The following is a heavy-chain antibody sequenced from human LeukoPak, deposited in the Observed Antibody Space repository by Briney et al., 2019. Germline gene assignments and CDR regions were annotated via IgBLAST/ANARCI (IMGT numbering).Heavy chain of an antibody. Sequence: GGSLRLSCAASGFTFSSYWMSWVRQAPGKGLEWVANIKQDGSEKCYVDSVKGRFTISRDNAKNSLYLQMNSLRAEDTAVYYCAREFKDYYDSSGSSAGFDYWGQGILVTVSS. CDR3: AREFKDYYDSSGSSAGFDY. CDR2: IKQDGSEK. CDR1: GFTFSSYW. V-gene: IGHV3-7*01. J-gene: IGHJ4*02. D-gene: IGHD3-22*01.